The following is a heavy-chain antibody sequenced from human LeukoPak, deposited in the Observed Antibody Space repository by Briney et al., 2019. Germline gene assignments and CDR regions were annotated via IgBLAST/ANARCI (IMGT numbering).Heavy chain of an antibody. D-gene: IGHD3-3*01. V-gene: IGHV3-23*01. Sequence: GGSLRLSCAASGFTFNNAWMNWVRQAPGKGLEWVSGISGSGSGVTTYYADSVKGRFTISRDNSKNTLYLQMNSLRAEDTAVYYCAKDGASGVVFDYWGQGTLVTVSS. CDR2: ISGSGSGVTT. J-gene: IGHJ4*02. CDR1: GFTFNNAW. CDR3: AKDGASGVVFDY.